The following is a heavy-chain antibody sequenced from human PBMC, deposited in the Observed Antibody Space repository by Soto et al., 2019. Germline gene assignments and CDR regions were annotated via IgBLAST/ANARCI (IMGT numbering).Heavy chain of an antibody. CDR3: ARRDCGSGPNGEFGAPAYAY. D-gene: IGHD2-21*01. J-gene: IGHJ4*02. Sequence: EVQLLESGGGLVQPGGSLRLSCAASGFTFDNYDFSWVRQAPGKGLEWVSAISSSGSSTYYGDSVKGRFTISRDNPKNTLYLQMSSLSAADTAVYFCARRDCGSGPNGEFGAPAYAYWGQGNLVTVTS. V-gene: IGHV3-23*01. CDR2: ISSSGSST. CDR1: GFTFDNYD.